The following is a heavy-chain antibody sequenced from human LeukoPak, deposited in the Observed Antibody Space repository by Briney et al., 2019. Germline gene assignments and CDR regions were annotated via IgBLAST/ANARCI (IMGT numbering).Heavy chain of an antibody. V-gene: IGHV1-69*05. J-gene: IGHJ5*02. CDR2: FIPVFGTP. CDR1: GGTFSNFA. D-gene: IGHD2-2*01. CDR3: ARDVPLGQPNWFDP. Sequence: SVKVSCKTSGGTFSNFAINWVRQAPGQGLEWMGGFIPVFGTPNYAQKFQDRLTITTDESTSTVYMELSSLRSDDTAVYYCARDVPLGQPNWFDPWGQGTLVTVSS.